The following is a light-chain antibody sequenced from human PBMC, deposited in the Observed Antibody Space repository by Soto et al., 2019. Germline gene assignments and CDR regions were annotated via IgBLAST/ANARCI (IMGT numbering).Light chain of an antibody. J-gene: IGLJ2*01. CDR3: SSYAGSNGVV. Sequence: QSALTQPASVSGSPGQSITISCTGTSGDIGSYNYVSWYQQHPGKAPKFMIYEVSKRPSGVPDRFSGSKSGNTASLTVSGLQAEDEADYYCSSYAGSNGVVFGGGTKLTVL. CDR2: EVS. V-gene: IGLV2-8*01. CDR1: SGDIGSYNY.